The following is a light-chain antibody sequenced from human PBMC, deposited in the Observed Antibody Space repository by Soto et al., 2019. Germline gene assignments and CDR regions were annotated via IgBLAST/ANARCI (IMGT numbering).Light chain of an antibody. CDR3: QQVNTFPFT. CDR1: QGIGSS. Sequence: AIQLTQSPSSLSASVGDRVTITCRASQGIGSSLAWYQQKPGKPPRVLIYSTSTLSNGVPSRFSGSGSGTDFSLHIRRLQPEDFVTYFCQQVNTFPFTFGGGTRVDIK. J-gene: IGKJ4*01. V-gene: IGKV1-13*02. CDR2: STS.